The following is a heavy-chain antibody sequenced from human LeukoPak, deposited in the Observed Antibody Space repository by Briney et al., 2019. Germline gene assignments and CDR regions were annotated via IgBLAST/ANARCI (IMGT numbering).Heavy chain of an antibody. D-gene: IGHD6-19*01. CDR1: GGSISTYY. J-gene: IGHJ6*03. CDR2: IYSTGST. Sequence: SETLSLTCTVSGGSISTYYWSWLRQPPGKGLEWIGHIYSTGSTNYDPSLKSRVTISLDTSKNQFSLMLTSLTAADTAMYYCARAGWYDRGYYYYYMDVWGKGTTVTISS. V-gene: IGHV4-59*01. CDR3: ARAGWYDRGYYYYYMDV.